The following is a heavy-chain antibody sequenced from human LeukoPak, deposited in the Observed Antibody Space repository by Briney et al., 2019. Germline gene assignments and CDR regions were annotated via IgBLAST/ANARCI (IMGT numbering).Heavy chain of an antibody. J-gene: IGHJ4*02. V-gene: IGHV3-15*01. CDR1: GFTFSNAF. CDR2: IKSKTEGGTT. CDR3: SRGDWNDGGIDY. D-gene: IGHD1-1*01. Sequence: GGSLRLSCAAAGFTFSNAFMNWVRQAPGSGLEGVGRIKSKTEGGTTHYAAPVKGRFIISRDDSKNTLYLQMTSLKTEDTAVYFCSRGDWNDGGIDYWGQGTLVTVSS.